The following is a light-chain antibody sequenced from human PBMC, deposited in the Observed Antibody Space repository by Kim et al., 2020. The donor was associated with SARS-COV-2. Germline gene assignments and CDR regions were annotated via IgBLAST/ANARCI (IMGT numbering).Light chain of an antibody. J-gene: IGKJ5*01. CDR3: QQLEYYPIT. CDR1: RGIGSY. Sequence: QLTQSPSSLSASVGDRVTITCRASRGIGSYLAWYQQKPGKAPKLLIYAASTLQSGVPSRFSGSGSETDFTLTITSLQPEDFATYYCQQLEYYPITFGQGTRLDIK. CDR2: AAS. V-gene: IGKV1-9*01.